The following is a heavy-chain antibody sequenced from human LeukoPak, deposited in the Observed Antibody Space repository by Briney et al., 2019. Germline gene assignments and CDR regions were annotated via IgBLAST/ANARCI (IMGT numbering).Heavy chain of an antibody. J-gene: IGHJ6*02. CDR3: AKVPYSDYGSGRPPFMDV. D-gene: IGHD3-10*01. V-gene: IGHV3-23*01. CDR1: GFTFSNYA. Sequence: GGSPRLSCAASGFTFSNYAMSWVRQAPGKGLEWVSTTSDSGSSTYYADSVKGRFTISRDNYKNTLYLQMDSLRAEDTAIYYCAKVPYSDYGSGRPPFMDVWGQGTTVAVSS. CDR2: TSDSGSST.